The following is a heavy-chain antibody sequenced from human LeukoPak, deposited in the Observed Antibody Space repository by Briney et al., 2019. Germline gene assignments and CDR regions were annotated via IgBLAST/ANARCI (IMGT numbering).Heavy chain of an antibody. Sequence: SETLSLTCTVSGGSFTTHYWNWFRQPAGKGLEWIGRIYSGGSTNYKSSLKSRVIMSMDTSKRQLSLKLSSVTAADTAIYYCARDIGLDYSSSSFASDIWGPGTLVIVSS. V-gene: IGHV4-4*07. CDR3: ARDIGLDYSSSSFASDI. CDR1: GGSFTTHY. J-gene: IGHJ3*02. CDR2: IYSGGST. D-gene: IGHD6-6*01.